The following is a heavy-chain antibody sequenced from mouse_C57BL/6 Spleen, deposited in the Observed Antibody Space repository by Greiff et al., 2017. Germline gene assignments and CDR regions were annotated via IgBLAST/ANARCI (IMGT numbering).Heavy chain of an antibody. CDR3: ARGGFVGRAWFAY. CDR1: GYTFTSYW. Sequence: QVQLQQPGAELVKPGASVKLSCKASGYTFTSYWMHWVKQRPGQGLEWIGMIHPNSGSTNYNEKFKSKATLTVDKSSSTAYMQLSSLTSEDSAVYYCARGGFVGRAWFAYWGQGTLVTVSA. CDR2: IHPNSGST. V-gene: IGHV1-64*01. J-gene: IGHJ3*01. D-gene: IGHD3-1*01.